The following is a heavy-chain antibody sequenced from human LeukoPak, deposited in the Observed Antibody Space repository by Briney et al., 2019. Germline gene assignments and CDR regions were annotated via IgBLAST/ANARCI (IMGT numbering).Heavy chain of an antibody. CDR3: ARRVVLYYFDY. CDR2: IYHSGST. J-gene: IGHJ4*02. D-gene: IGHD2-15*01. Sequence: PSETPSLTCTVSGGSISSGGYYWSWIRQPPGKGLEWIGYIYHSGSTYYNPSLKSRVTISVDRSKNQFSLKLSSVTAADTAVYYCARRVVLYYFDYWGQGTLVTVSS. V-gene: IGHV4-30-2*01. CDR1: GGSISSGGYY.